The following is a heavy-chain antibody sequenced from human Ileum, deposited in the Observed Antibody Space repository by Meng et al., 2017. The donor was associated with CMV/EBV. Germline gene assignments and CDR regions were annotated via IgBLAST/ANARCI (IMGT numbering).Heavy chain of an antibody. CDR2: VYSSGST. CDR3: ARSDYSGNYFALDY. CDR1: GGSSSGYH. J-gene: IGHJ4*02. D-gene: IGHD1-26*01. V-gene: IGHV4-4*07. Sequence: QVQLQEVGPGLVKHSETLSLICSVSGGSSSGYHWNWIRQSAWKGLELIGRVYSSGSTNFNPSLKSRLTMSVDTSTNQVSLDLSSVTAADTAVYYCARSDYSGNYFALDYWGPGSLVTVSS.